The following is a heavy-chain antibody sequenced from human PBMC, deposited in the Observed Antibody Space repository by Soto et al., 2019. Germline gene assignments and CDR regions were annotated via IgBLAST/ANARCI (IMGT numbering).Heavy chain of an antibody. CDR3: ARGSRDYGDYVGAFDI. Sequence: QVQLVESGGGLVKHGGSLRLSCAASGFTFSDYYMSWIRQAPGKGLEWVSYISSSSSYTNYADSVKGRFTISRDNAKNSLYLQMNSLRAEDTAVYYCARGSRDYGDYVGAFDIWGQGTMVTVSS. D-gene: IGHD4-17*01. CDR1: GFTFSDYY. V-gene: IGHV3-11*06. J-gene: IGHJ3*02. CDR2: ISSSSSYT.